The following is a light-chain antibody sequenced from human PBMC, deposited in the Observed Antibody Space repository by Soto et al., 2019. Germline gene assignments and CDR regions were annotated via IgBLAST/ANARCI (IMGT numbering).Light chain of an antibody. CDR3: QQYNNWLWT. CDR1: PSVTNF. J-gene: IGKJ1*01. V-gene: IGKV3-15*01. CDR2: GVS. Sequence: EILFTQSPTTPSLSPGERATLSRKASPSVTNFLAWYQRKPGQAPRLLIYGVSSRATGIPARFSGSGSGTEFTLTISSLQSEDFAVYYCQQYNNWLWTFGQGTKVDIK.